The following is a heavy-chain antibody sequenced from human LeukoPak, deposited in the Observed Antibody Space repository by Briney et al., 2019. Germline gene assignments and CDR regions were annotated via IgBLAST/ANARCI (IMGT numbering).Heavy chain of an antibody. CDR3: TKRVKYGGTWDHFAD. Sequence: GGSLRLSCAASGFTFDNYRMSWVRQAPGKGLEWVSTVNADGGYTYYADSVKGRFTISRDNPKSTLILQMNSLRVEDTALYYCTKRVKYGGTWDHFADWGQGTLVTVSS. D-gene: IGHD1-26*01. CDR1: GFTFDNYR. V-gene: IGHV3-23*01. J-gene: IGHJ4*02. CDR2: VNADGGYT.